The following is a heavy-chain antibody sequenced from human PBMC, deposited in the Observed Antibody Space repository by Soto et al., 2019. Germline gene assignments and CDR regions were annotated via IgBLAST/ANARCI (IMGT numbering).Heavy chain of an antibody. CDR2: VSAFNGER. Sequence: QVQLVQSGAEVKKPGASVKVSCKASGYTFSNYGINWVRQAPGQGLEWLGWVSAFNGERRYAQKVQHRFTMTTDTSTTTAYMELTSLRSDDTAAYYCARGTSIPASGDYWGQGTLVTVSS. CDR3: ARGTSIPASGDY. D-gene: IGHD2-21*01. J-gene: IGHJ4*02. CDR1: GYTFSNYG. V-gene: IGHV1-18*04.